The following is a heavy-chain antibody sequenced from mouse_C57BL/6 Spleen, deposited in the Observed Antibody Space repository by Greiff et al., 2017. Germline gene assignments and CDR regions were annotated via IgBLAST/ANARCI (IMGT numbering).Heavy chain of an antibody. CDR2: INPYNGGT. J-gene: IGHJ2*01. D-gene: IGHD3-3*01. V-gene: IGHV1-19*01. CDR3: AKGRGGYYFDY. CDR1: GYTFTDYY. Sequence: EVQLQQSGPVLVKPGASVKMSCKASGYTFTDYYMNWVKQSHGKSLEWIGVINPYNGGTSYNQKFKGKATLTVDKSSSTAYMELNSLTSEDSAVYYCAKGRGGYYFDYWGQGTTLTVSS.